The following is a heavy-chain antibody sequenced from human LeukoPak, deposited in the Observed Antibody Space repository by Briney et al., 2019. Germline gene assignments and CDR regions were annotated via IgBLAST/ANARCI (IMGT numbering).Heavy chain of an antibody. J-gene: IGHJ4*02. V-gene: IGHV3-33*01. Sequence: PGRSLRPSCAASGFTSSNYGMHWVRQAPGKGLEWVALIWFDGSDKYYADSVQGRFTISRDNSENTLSLQVSSLRAEDTAIYYCARGGEPDYFDYWGQGTLVTVSS. CDR2: IWFDGSDK. CDR3: ARGGEPDYFDY. D-gene: IGHD2-21*01. CDR1: GFTSSNYG.